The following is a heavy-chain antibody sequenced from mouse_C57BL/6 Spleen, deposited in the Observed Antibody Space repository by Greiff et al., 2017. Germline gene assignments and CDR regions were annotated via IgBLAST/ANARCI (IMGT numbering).Heavy chain of an antibody. J-gene: IGHJ2*01. CDR1: GYTFTSYG. V-gene: IGHV1-81*01. CDR2: IYPRSGNT. D-gene: IGHD2-4*01. CDR3: ARGGDYDDEAYYFDY. Sequence: VKLMESGAELARPGASVKLSCKASGYTFTSYGISWVKQRTGQGLEWIGEIYPRSGNTYYNEKFKGKATLTADKSSSTAYMELRSLTSEDSAVYFCARGGDYDDEAYYFDYWGQGTTRTVSS.